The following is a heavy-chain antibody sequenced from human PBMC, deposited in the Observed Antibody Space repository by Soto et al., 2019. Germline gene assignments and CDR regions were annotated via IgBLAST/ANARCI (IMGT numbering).Heavy chain of an antibody. CDR3: ARGKGLTGDIAFDI. CDR2: IYYSGST. J-gene: IGHJ3*02. CDR1: GGSISSYY. D-gene: IGHD7-27*01. V-gene: IGHV4-59*01. Sequence: SETLSLTCTVSGGSISSYYWSWIRQPPGKGLEWIGYIYYSGSTNYNPSLKSRVTISVDTSKNQFSLKLSSVTAADTDVYYCARGKGLTGDIAFDIWGQGTMVTVSS.